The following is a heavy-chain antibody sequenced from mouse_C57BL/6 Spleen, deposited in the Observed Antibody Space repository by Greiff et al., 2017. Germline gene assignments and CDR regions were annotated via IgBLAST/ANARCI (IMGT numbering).Heavy chain of an antibody. Sequence: EVQLVESGPGLVKPSQSLSLTCSVTGYSITSGYYWNWIRQFPGNKLEWMGYISYDGSNNYNPSLKNRISITRDTSKNQFFLKLNSVTTEDTATYYCANGNYGRYFDGWGTGTTVTVAS. V-gene: IGHV3-6*01. J-gene: IGHJ1*03. CDR2: ISYDGSN. CDR3: ANGNYGRYFDG. D-gene: IGHD2-1*01. CDR1: GYSITSGYY.